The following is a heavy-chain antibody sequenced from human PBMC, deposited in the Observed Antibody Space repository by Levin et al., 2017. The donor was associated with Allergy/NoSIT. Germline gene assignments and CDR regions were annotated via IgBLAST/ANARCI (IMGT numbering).Heavy chain of an antibody. CDR2: IWDSGNT. Sequence: SETLSLTCTVSGGSISSGGSYWSWIRQHPGMGLEWIGYIWDSGNTLYNPSLESRLTMSVDTSKNQFSLKLSSVTAADTAVYYCARSGRTWLQVRGFDFWGRGTLVTVSS. V-gene: IGHV4-31*03. J-gene: IGHJ4*02. D-gene: IGHD5-24*01. CDR1: GGSISSGGSY. CDR3: ARSGRTWLQVRGFDF.